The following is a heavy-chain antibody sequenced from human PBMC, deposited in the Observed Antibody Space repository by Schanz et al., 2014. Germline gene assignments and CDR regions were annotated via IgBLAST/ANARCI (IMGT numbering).Heavy chain of an antibody. D-gene: IGHD1-1*01. Sequence: VQLVESGGGLVKPGGPLRLSCAASGFTFSSYAMHWVRQGTGKGLEWVSTIGYLGDTYYPDSVKGRFTVSRDSGQNSLYLQMNSLRAGDTAVYYCARGTDWNLHYWGQGALVTVSS. J-gene: IGHJ4*02. CDR2: IGYLGDT. CDR3: ARGTDWNLHY. CDR1: GFTFSSYA. V-gene: IGHV3-13*01.